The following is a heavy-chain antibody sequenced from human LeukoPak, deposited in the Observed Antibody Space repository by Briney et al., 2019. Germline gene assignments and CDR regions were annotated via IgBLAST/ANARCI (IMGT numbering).Heavy chain of an antibody. CDR3: ATSRFLEWLYFDY. V-gene: IGHV3-53*01. J-gene: IGHJ4*02. CDR2: IYSGGST. D-gene: IGHD3-3*01. CDR1: GFTVSSNY. Sequence: GGSLRLSCAASGFTVSSNYMSWVRQAPGKGLEWVSVIYSGGSTYYADSVKGRFTISRDNSKNTLYLQMNSLRAEDTAVYYCATSRFLEWLYFDYWDQGTLVTVSS.